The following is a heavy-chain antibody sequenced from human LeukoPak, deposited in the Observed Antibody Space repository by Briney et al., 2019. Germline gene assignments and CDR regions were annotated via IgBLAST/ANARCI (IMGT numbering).Heavy chain of an antibody. D-gene: IGHD3-10*01. V-gene: IGHV3-11*06. CDR3: ARLVYYYGSGSYLYDWFDP. Sequence: GGSLRLSCAASGFTFSDYYMSWIRQAPGKGLEWVSYISSSSSYTNYADSVKGRFTISRDNAKNSLYLQMNSLRAEGTAVYYCARLVYYYGSGSYLYDWFDPWGQGTLVTVSS. CDR2: ISSSSSYT. J-gene: IGHJ5*02. CDR1: GFTFSDYY.